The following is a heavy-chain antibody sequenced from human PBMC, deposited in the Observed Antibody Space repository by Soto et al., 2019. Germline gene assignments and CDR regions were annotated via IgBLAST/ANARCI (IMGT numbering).Heavy chain of an antibody. D-gene: IGHD6-13*01. CDR3: ARDRGEYTSSWFWYFSH. V-gene: IGHV4-4*07. CDR2: LNIAGTI. J-gene: IGHJ2*01. CDR1: CASISSFK. Sequence: SETLSVNCSVSCASISSFKWNWVRQRAGKGPEWVGRLNIAGTINYNPSLKSRITMSMDTSKNQISLHLRSVTAADTAIYYCARDRGEYTSSWFWYFSHWGHGPLVTVSS.